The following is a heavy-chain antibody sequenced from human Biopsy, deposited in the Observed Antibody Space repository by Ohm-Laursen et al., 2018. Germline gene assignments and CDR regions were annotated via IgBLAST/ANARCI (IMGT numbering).Heavy chain of an antibody. CDR1: GKTFSDYY. V-gene: IGHV4-34*08. CDR3: GNEVHGRDY. CDR2: INQSGRT. J-gene: IGHJ4*02. D-gene: IGHD2-15*01. Sequence: SETLSLTWEVYGKTFSDYYWSWIRQPPGKGLEWIGQINQSGRTNYNPSLKGRVNISADKSNNQFSLKLTSVTSADTAVYFCGNEVHGRDYWGLGALVTVSS.